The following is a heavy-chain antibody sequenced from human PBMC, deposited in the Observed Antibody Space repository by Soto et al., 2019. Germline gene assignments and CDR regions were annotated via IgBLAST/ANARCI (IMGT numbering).Heavy chain of an antibody. V-gene: IGHV3-21*06. J-gene: IGHJ4*02. CDR1: GFTFTRYS. Sequence: GVSLRLSCAASGFTFTRYSMNWVRQAPGKGLEWVSSNSSTTNYIYYGDSMKGRFTISRDNAKNSLYLEMNSLRAEDTAVYYCARESEDLTSNFDYWGQGTLVTVSS. CDR2: NSSTTNYI. CDR3: ARESEDLTSNFDY.